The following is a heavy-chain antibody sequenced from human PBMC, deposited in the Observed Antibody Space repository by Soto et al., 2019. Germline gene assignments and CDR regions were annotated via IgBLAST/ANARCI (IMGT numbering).Heavy chain of an antibody. V-gene: IGHV6-1*01. Sequence: SQTLSLTCAISGDSVSSNSAAWNWIRQSPSRGLEWLGRTYHRSKWYNDYAVSVKSRITINPDTSKNQFSLQLNSVTPEDTAVYYCARDRYYDILTGYYNAVYFDYWGQGTLVTVSS. CDR2: TYHRSKWYN. CDR3: ARDRYYDILTGYYNAVYFDY. D-gene: IGHD3-9*01. J-gene: IGHJ4*02. CDR1: GDSVSSNSAA.